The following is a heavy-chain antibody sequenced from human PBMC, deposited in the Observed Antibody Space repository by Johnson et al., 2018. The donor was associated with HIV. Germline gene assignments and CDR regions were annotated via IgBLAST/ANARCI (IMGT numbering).Heavy chain of an antibody. V-gene: IGHV3-30*03. D-gene: IGHD1-26*01. CDR3: ARDGPRGSYGAFDI. Sequence: QVQLVESGGGVVQPGRSLRLSCAASGFTFSSYGMHWVRQAPGKGLEWVAVISYDGRNKYYADSVKGRFTISRDNAKNSLSLQMNSLRAEDTALYYCARDGPRGSYGAFDIWGQGTMVTVSS. CDR1: GFTFSSYG. J-gene: IGHJ3*02. CDR2: ISYDGRNK.